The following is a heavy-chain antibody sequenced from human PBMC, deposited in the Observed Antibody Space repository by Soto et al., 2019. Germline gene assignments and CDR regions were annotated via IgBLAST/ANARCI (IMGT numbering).Heavy chain of an antibody. J-gene: IGHJ4*02. CDR2: IYYSGST. CDR3: SRSGYSDGPNPLLY. CDR1: GGSISSGGYY. V-gene: IGHV4-31*03. D-gene: IGHD5-18*01. Sequence: QVQLQESGPGLVKPSQTLSLTCTVSGGSISSGGYYWSWIRQHPGKGLEWIGYIYYSGSTYYNPSLMSRVTISVDTSKNQFSLKLSSVTAADTAVYYCSRSGYSDGPNPLLYWGQGTLVTVSS.